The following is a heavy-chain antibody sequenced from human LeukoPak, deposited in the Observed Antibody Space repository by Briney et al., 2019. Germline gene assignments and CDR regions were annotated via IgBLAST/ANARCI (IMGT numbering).Heavy chain of an antibody. CDR3: ARRGYGSGSYYLHWFDP. V-gene: IGHV4-4*02. CDR2: IYHSGST. J-gene: IGHJ5*02. D-gene: IGHD3-10*01. Sequence: SGTLSLTCAVSGGSISSSNWWSWVRQPPGKGLEWIGEIYHSGSTNYNPSLKSRVTISVDKSKNQFSLKLSSVTAADTAVYYCARRGYGSGSYYLHWFDPWGQGTLVTVSS. CDR1: GGSISSSNW.